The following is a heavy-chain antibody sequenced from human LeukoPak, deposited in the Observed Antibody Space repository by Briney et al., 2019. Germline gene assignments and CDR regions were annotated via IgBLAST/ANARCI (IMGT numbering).Heavy chain of an antibody. Sequence: GGSLRLSCAASGFTFSSYAMSWVRQAPGKGLEWVSAISGSGGSTYYADSVKGRFTISRDNSKNTLYLQMNSLRAEDTAVYYCAKGNYDFWSGSLWESLGDAFDIWGQGTMVTVSS. CDR2: ISGSGGST. CDR3: AKGNYDFWSGSLWESLGDAFDI. CDR1: GFTFSSYA. V-gene: IGHV3-23*01. D-gene: IGHD3-3*01. J-gene: IGHJ3*02.